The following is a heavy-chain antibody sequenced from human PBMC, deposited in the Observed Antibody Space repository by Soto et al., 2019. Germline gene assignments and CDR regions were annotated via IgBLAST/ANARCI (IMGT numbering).Heavy chain of an antibody. CDR1: GGTFDDFY. CDR3: ARGQLVWYGDLTPYHRDMDV. J-gene: IGHJ6*02. V-gene: IGHV4-34*01. Sequence: PSETLSFTSAFYGGTFDDFYWSWVRQSPGKGQGWGGEISHDGCTNSSPALASRVSISVDTSKNQVSLHLRSVTAADTGLYYCARGQLVWYGDLTPYHRDMDVWGQGTTVT. D-gene: IGHD3-10*01. CDR2: ISHDGCT.